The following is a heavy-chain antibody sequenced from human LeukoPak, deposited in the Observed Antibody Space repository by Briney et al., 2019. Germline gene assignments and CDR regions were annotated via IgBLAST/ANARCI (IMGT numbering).Heavy chain of an antibody. J-gene: IGHJ4*02. Sequence: ASVKVSCKASGYTFTSYYMHWVRQAPGQGLEWMGIINPSGDSTSYAQKFQGRVTITRDTSASTAYMELSSLTSEDTAVYYCARGRWSATTASYYLDFWGQGTLVTVSS. V-gene: IGHV1-46*01. CDR3: ARGRWSATTASYYLDF. CDR1: GYTFTSYY. D-gene: IGHD5-24*01. CDR2: INPSGDST.